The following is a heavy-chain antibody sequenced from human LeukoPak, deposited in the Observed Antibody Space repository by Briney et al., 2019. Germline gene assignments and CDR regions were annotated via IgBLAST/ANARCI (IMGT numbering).Heavy chain of an antibody. Sequence: GESRQISGKGSGYSFVNFWIGWVRQMPGRGLEWMGIIYPGDSNNRYSPSFQGQVTISVDKSVSTAYLQWGSLKASDTAMYYCARRRAVAGSYYFEHWPQGTLVTVSS. CDR3: ARRRAVAGSYYFEH. D-gene: IGHD6-19*01. V-gene: IGHV5-51*01. CDR2: IYPGDSNN. CDR1: GYSFVNFW. J-gene: IGHJ4*02.